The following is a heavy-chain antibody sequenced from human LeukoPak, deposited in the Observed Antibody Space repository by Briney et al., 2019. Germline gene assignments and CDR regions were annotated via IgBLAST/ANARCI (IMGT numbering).Heavy chain of an antibody. CDR2: IFISEST. V-gene: IGHV4-4*07. CDR1: GGSITSYY. Sequence: SETLSLTCTVSGGSITSYYWSWVRQPAGKGLEWIGRIFISESTNYNPSLKSRVTMSVDTSKNQFSLKLSSVTAADTAVYYCARVSSSWYEDWYFDLWGRGTLVSVSS. D-gene: IGHD6-13*01. CDR3: ARVSSSWYEDWYFDL. J-gene: IGHJ2*01.